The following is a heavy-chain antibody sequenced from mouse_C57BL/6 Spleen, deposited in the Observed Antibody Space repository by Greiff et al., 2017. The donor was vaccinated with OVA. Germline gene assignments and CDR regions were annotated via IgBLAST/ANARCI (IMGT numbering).Heavy chain of an antibody. D-gene: IGHD1-1*01. Sequence: EVKLMESGGGLVKPGGSLKLSCAASGFTFSDYGMHWVRQAPETGLEWVAYISSGSSTIYYADTVKGRFTISRDNAKNTLFLQMTSLRSEDTAMDYCARTGSSWYFDVWGTGTTVTVSS. CDR3: ARTGSSWYFDV. J-gene: IGHJ1*03. V-gene: IGHV5-17*01. CDR1: GFTFSDYG. CDR2: ISSGSSTI.